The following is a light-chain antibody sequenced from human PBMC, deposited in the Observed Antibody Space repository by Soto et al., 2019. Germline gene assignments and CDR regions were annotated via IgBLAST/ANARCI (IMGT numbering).Light chain of an antibody. CDR2: INSDGSH. J-gene: IGLJ3*02. V-gene: IGLV4-69*01. CDR3: QPWGTYTLRM. CDR1: SGHTNYA. Sequence: QLVLTQSPSASASLGASVKLTCTLSSGHTNYAIAWHQQRPEKGPRYLMKINSDGSHFKGDGIPDRFSGSSSGAERYLTISSLPSEDEADYYCQPWGTYTLRMFGGGTKLTVL.